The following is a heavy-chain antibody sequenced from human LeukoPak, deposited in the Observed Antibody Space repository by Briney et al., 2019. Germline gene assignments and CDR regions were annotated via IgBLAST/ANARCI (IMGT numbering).Heavy chain of an antibody. CDR2: IYYSGST. D-gene: IGHD2-21*02. V-gene: IGHV4-31*03. Sequence: SETLSLTCTVSGGSISSGGYYWSWIRQHPGKGLEWIGYIYYSGSTYYNPSPKSRVTISVDTSKNQFSLKLSSVTAADTAVYYCARVVVVTATPRYFDYWGQGTLVTVSS. J-gene: IGHJ4*02. CDR1: GGSISSGGYY. CDR3: ARVVVVTATPRYFDY.